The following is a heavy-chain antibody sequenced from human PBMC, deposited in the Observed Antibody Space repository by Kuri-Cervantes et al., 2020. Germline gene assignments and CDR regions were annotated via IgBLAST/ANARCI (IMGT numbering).Heavy chain of an antibody. J-gene: IGHJ5*02. D-gene: IGHD3-9*01. Sequence: SVKVSCKASGGTFSSYTISWVRQAPGKGLEWMGGIIPILGIANYAQKFQGRVTITADKSTSTAYMELSSLRSEDTAVYYCARDRGRYFDWLLPKNNWFDPWGQGTRVTVSS. CDR2: IIPILGIA. CDR3: ARDRGRYFDWLLPKNNWFDP. CDR1: GGTFSSYT. V-gene: IGHV1-69*10.